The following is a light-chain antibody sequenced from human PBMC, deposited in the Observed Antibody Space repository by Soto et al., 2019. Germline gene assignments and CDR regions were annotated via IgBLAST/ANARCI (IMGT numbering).Light chain of an antibody. CDR2: GAS. Sequence: EIGLTQSPGTLSLSPGERATLSCRASQSVSSSDLAWYQQKPGQAPRLLIYGASSRATGIPDRFSGSGSGTDFTLTISRLEPEDFAVYYCQQYISSPLVTFGGGTKVEIK. CDR1: QSVSSSD. J-gene: IGKJ4*01. CDR3: QQYISSPLVT. V-gene: IGKV3-20*01.